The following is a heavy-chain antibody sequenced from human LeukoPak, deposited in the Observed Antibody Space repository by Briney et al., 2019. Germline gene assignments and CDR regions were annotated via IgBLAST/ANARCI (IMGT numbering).Heavy chain of an antibody. D-gene: IGHD2-15*01. CDR3: ARASYCSDGSCYSDY. J-gene: IGHJ4*02. Sequence: ASVKVSCKASGCTFSSYSISWVRQAPGQGLEWMGWISAYNGNTIYAQKVKGRVTMTTDTSTSTAYMELRSLKSDDTAVYYCARASYCSDGSCYSDYWGQGTLVTVPS. V-gene: IGHV1-18*01. CDR2: ISAYNGNT. CDR1: GCTFSSYS.